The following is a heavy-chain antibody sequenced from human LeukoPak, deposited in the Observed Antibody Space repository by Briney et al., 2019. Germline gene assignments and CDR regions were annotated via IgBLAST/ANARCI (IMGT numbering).Heavy chain of an antibody. Sequence: GGSLRLSCAASGFTFSSYSMNWVRQAPGKGLEWVSSISSSSSYIYYADSVKGRFTISRDNAKNSLYLQMDSLGAEDTAVYYCARDRAGYSSGWNDFWGQGTLVTVSS. CDR1: GFTFSSYS. D-gene: IGHD6-19*01. J-gene: IGHJ4*02. CDR2: ISSSSSYI. V-gene: IGHV3-21*01. CDR3: ARDRAGYSSGWNDF.